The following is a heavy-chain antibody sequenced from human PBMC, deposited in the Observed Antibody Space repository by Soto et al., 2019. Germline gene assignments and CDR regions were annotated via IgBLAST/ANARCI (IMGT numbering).Heavy chain of an antibody. Sequence: QITLKESGPTLVKPTQTLTLTCTFSGFSLSASGVGVGWIRQPPGKALEWLALIYWDDDKHYSPSLKTRLTIPKDTSKKQVVLTMTNMDPADTATYYCAHRRIAMTQNWFDPWGQGTLVTVSS. CDR3: AHRRIAMTQNWFDP. CDR1: GFSLSASGVG. D-gene: IGHD6-13*01. V-gene: IGHV2-5*02. J-gene: IGHJ5*02. CDR2: IYWDDDK.